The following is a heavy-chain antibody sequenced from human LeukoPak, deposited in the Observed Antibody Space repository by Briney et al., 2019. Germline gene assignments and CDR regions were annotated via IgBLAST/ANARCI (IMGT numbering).Heavy chain of an antibody. Sequence: GGSLRLSCAASGFTFSSYALAWVRQAPGKGLEWVSTISGSGGSTYYADSVKGRFTISRDNSKRSLYLQMNSLRAEDTAVYYCANRVGGVTRGAPWGQGTLVTVSS. CDR1: GFTFSSYA. V-gene: IGHV3-23*01. CDR2: ISGSGGST. D-gene: IGHD4-17*01. CDR3: ANRVGGVTRGAP. J-gene: IGHJ5*02.